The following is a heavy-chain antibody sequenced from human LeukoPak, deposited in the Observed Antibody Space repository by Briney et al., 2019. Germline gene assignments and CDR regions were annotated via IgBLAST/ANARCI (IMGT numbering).Heavy chain of an antibody. CDR3: ARTKERVAAPVDY. D-gene: IGHD2-15*01. J-gene: IGHJ4*02. CDR2: ISSSSSYI. V-gene: IGHV3-21*01. Sequence: KPGGSLRLSCAASGFTFSSYSMNWVRQAPGKGLEWVSSISSSSSYIYYADSVKGRFTISRDNAKNSLYLQMNSLRAEDTAVYYDARTKERVAAPVDYWGQGTLVTDSS. CDR1: GFTFSSYS.